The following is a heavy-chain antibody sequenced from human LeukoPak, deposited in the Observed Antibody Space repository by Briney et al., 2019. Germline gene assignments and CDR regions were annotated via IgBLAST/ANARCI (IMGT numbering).Heavy chain of an antibody. Sequence: GGSLRLSCAASGFTVSSNYMSWVRQAPGKGLGCVSVIYSGGSTYYADSVKGRFTISRDNSKNTLYLQMNSLRAEDTAVYYCARVGTGYDYDYYGMDVWGQGTTVTVSS. CDR1: GFTVSSNY. J-gene: IGHJ6*02. V-gene: IGHV3-66*02. CDR3: ARVGTGYDYDYYGMDV. CDR2: IYSGGST. D-gene: IGHD5-12*01.